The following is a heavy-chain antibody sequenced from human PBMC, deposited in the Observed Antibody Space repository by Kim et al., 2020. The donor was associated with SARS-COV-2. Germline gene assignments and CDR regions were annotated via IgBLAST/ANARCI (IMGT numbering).Heavy chain of an antibody. V-gene: IGHV4-59*01. CDR2: IYYSGST. D-gene: IGHD3-22*01. Sequence: SETLSLTCTVSGGSISSYYWSWIRQPPGKGLEWIGYIYYSGSTNYNPSLKSRVTISVDTSKNQFSLKLSSVTAADTAVYYCARGCSSGYYDDAFDIWGQGTMVTVSS. CDR3: ARGCSSGYYDDAFDI. J-gene: IGHJ3*02. CDR1: GGSISSYY.